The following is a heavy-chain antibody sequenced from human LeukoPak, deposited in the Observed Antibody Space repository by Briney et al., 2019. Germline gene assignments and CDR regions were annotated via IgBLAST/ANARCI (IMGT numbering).Heavy chain of an antibody. D-gene: IGHD3-3*01. CDR3: ARGPRITIFGVVPYGMDV. Sequence: GRSLRLSCAASGFTFSSYGMHWVRQAPGEGLEWVAVIWYDGSNKYYADSVKGRFTISRDNSKNTLYLQMNSLRAEDTAVYYCARGPRITIFGVVPYGMDVWGQGTTVTVSS. CDR2: IWYDGSNK. J-gene: IGHJ6*02. CDR1: GFTFSSYG. V-gene: IGHV3-33*01.